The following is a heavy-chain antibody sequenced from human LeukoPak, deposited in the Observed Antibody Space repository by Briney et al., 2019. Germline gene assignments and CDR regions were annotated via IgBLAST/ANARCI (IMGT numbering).Heavy chain of an antibody. V-gene: IGHV1-69*13. CDR3: TRASNFYCSGGSCYPLY. CDR1: GGTFSSYA. D-gene: IGHD2-15*01. J-gene: IGHJ4*02. Sequence: SVKVSCKASGGTFSSYAISWVRQAPGQGLEWMGGIIPIFGTANYAQKFQGRVTITADESTSTAYMELSSLRSEDTAVYYCTRASNFYCSGGSCYPLYWGQGTLVTVSS. CDR2: IIPIFGTA.